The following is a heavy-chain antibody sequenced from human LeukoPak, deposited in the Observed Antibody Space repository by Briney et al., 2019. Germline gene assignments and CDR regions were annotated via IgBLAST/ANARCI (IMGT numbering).Heavy chain of an antibody. CDR2: IVVGSGNT. V-gene: IGHV1-58*01. CDR3: AATGTTSGWAFDI. CDR1: GFTFTSSA. J-gene: IGHJ3*02. Sequence: TSVKVSCKASGFTFTSSALQGVRPARGQRLEGIGWIVVGSGNTNYAQKFQERVTITRDMSTSTAYMELSSLRSEDTAVYYCAATGTTSGWAFDIWGQGTMVTVSS. D-gene: IGHD1-1*01.